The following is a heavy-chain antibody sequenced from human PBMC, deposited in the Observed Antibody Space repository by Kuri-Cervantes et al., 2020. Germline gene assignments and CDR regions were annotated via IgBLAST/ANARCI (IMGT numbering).Heavy chain of an antibody. J-gene: IGHJ5*02. CDR2: ISYDGSNK. CDR3: ARDLAVAGTIWFDP. D-gene: IGHD6-19*01. V-gene: IGHV3-30*03. Sequence: GESLKISCAASGFTFSSYGMHWVRQAPGKGLEWVAVISYDGSNKYYADSVKGRFTISRDDSKNTLYLQMNSLRAEDTAVYYCARDLAVAGTIWFDPWGQGTLVTVSS. CDR1: GFTFSSYG.